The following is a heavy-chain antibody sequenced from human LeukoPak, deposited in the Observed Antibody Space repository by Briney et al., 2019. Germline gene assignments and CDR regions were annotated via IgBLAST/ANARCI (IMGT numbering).Heavy chain of an antibody. D-gene: IGHD5-18*01. J-gene: IGHJ3*02. Sequence: ASVTVSFKSSGYTFTDYYMHWVRQAPGQGLEWMGWINPNSRGTDSAQKFQGRFSMTRDTSISTAYMELSRLRSDDTAVYYCARRAREYSHDAFDIWGQGTMVTVSS. CDR1: GYTFTDYY. V-gene: IGHV1-2*02. CDR3: ARRAREYSHDAFDI. CDR2: INPNSRGT.